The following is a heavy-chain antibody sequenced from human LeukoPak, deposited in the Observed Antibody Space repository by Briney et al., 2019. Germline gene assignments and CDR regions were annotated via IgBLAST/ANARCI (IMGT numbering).Heavy chain of an antibody. D-gene: IGHD6-19*01. CDR2: FYYSKST. Sequence: SETLSLTCTVSGGSISSSTYYWGWIRQPPGKGLEWIVRFYYSKSTYYNPYLKSRVTISVDTSKSQFSLKLSSVTVADTAVYYCARQSSGWYGDYWGQGTLVTVSS. CDR3: ARQSSGWYGDY. CDR1: GGSISSSTYY. V-gene: IGHV4-39*01. J-gene: IGHJ4*02.